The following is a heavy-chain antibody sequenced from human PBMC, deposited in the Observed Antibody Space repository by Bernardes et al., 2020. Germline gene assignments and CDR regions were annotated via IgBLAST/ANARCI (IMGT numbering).Heavy chain of an antibody. CDR3: ARETDDSSGYNFDY. V-gene: IGHV4-59*01. D-gene: IGHD3-22*01. CDR2: IYYSGST. CDR1: GGSISSYY. J-gene: IGHJ4*02. Sequence: TLSLTCTVSGGSISSYYWSWIRQPPGKGLEWIGYIYYSGSTNYNPSLKSRVTISVDTSKNQFSLKLSSVTAADTAVYYCARETDDSSGYNFDYWGQGTLVTVSS.